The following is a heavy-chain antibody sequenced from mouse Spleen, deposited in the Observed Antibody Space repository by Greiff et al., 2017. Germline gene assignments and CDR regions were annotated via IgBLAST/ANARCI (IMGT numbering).Heavy chain of an antibody. CDR1: GFSLTSSG. CDR3: AKNYDDYTWFAY. CDR2: VWRGGST. Sequence: QVQLQQSGPGLVQPSQSLSITCTVSGFSLTSSGVHWVRQSPGKGLEWLGVVWRGGSTDYNAAFMSRLSITKDNSKSQVFFKMNSLQADDTAIYYCAKNYDDYTWFAYWGQGTLVTVSA. D-gene: IGHD2-3*01. J-gene: IGHJ3*01. V-gene: IGHV2-5*01.